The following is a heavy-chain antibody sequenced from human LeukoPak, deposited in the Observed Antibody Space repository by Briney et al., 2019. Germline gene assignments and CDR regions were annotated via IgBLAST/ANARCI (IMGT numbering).Heavy chain of an antibody. V-gene: IGHV3-49*03. CDR3: SRGAAAGITGWFDP. CDR2: IRTKAFGGTP. J-gene: IGHJ5*02. Sequence: GRSLRLSCTTSGFTFGDYTMSWFRQAPGKGLEWVGFIRTKAFGGTPEYAASVKGRFTISRDDSTNIAYLQMNSLKTEDTAVYYCSRGAAAGITGWFDPWGQGTLVTVSS. D-gene: IGHD6-13*01. CDR1: GFTFGDYT.